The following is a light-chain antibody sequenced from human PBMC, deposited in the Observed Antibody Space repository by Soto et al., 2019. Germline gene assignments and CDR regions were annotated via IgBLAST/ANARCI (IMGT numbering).Light chain of an antibody. V-gene: IGKV3-20*01. J-gene: IGKJ1*01. CDR1: QSVSSSY. Sequence: EIVFTQSPGTLSFSPGERATLSFRASQSVSSSYLAWYQQKPGQAPRLLIYGASTRATGIPARFSGSGSGTEFTLTISRLEPEDFAVYYCQQYGSSPRTFGQGTKVDIK. CDR3: QQYGSSPRT. CDR2: GAS.